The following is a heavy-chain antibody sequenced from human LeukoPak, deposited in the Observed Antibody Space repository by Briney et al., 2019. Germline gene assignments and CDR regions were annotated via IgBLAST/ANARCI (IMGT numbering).Heavy chain of an antibody. CDR1: GYSISSSSYY. J-gene: IGHJ5*02. CDR3: ARRLPGFLVRGVLNGNWFDP. V-gene: IGHV4-39*07. D-gene: IGHD3-10*01. Sequence: SETLSLTRTVSGYSISSSSYYWGWIRQPPGKGLEWIGSIYYSGGTYYNPSLKNRVTISVDTSKNQFSLKLSSVTAADTAVYYCARRLPGFLVRGVLNGNWFDPWGQGTLVTVSS. CDR2: IYYSGGT.